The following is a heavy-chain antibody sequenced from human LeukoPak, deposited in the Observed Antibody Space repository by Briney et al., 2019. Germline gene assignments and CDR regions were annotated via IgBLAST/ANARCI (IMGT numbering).Heavy chain of an antibody. Sequence: SETLSLTCTVSGVSISSYYWSWIRQPPGKGLEWIGYIYYSGSTNYNPSLKSRVTISVDTSKNQFSLKLSSVTAADTAVYYCATRGYSSGWYMYYWGQGTLVTVSS. CDR2: IYYSGST. CDR3: ATRGYSSGWYMYY. D-gene: IGHD6-19*01. J-gene: IGHJ4*02. CDR1: GVSISSYY. V-gene: IGHV4-59*08.